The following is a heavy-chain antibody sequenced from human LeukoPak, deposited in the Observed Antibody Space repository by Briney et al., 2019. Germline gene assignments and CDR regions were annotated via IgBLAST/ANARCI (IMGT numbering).Heavy chain of an antibody. V-gene: IGHV3-64*01. Sequence: PGGSLRLSCAASGFTFSSYAMHWVRQAPGKGLEFVSVISSNGGSTYYANSVKGRFTISRDNSKNTLYLQMGSLRAEDMAVYYCARDGYCSSTSRPWAYFDFWGQGTLVTVSS. CDR2: ISSNGGST. CDR3: ARDGYCSSTSRPWAYFDF. CDR1: GFTFSSYA. D-gene: IGHD2-2*01. J-gene: IGHJ4*02.